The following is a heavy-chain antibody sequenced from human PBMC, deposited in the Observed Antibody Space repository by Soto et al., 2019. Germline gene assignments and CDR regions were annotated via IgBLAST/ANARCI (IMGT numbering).Heavy chain of an antibody. D-gene: IGHD3-9*01. Sequence: ASLKVSCKASGYTFTSYYMHWVRQAPGQGLEWMGIINPSGGSTSYAQKFQGRVTMTRDTSTSTVYMELSSLRSEDTAVYYCARGHKEYYDILTGYYSGLVYYGMDVWGQGTTVTVS. CDR1: GYTFTSYY. CDR3: ARGHKEYYDILTGYYSGLVYYGMDV. J-gene: IGHJ6*02. V-gene: IGHV1-46*01. CDR2: INPSGGST.